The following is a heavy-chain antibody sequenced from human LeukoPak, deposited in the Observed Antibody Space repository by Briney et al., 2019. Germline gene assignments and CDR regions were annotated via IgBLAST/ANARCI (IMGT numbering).Heavy chain of an antibody. CDR2: IKQDGSEK. CDR3: ARVMSASVWRTYGSYYYYYYMDV. CDR1: GFTFSSYW. J-gene: IGHJ6*03. D-gene: IGHD3-16*01. V-gene: IGHV3-7*01. Sequence: GGSLRLSCAAPGFTFSSYWMTWVRQAPGKGLEWVANIKQDGSEKYSVDSVKGRFTISRDNAKNSLYMQMNSLRAEDTAVYYCARVMSASVWRTYGSYYYYYYMDVWGKGTTATVSS.